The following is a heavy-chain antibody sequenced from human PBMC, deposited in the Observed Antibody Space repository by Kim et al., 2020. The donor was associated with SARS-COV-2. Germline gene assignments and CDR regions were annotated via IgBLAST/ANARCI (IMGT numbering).Heavy chain of an antibody. J-gene: IGHJ4*02. CDR3: AKGRGSSSSATNY. D-gene: IGHD6-6*01. V-gene: IGHV3-23*01. Sequence: SADSVKGRFTISRDNSKNTLYLQMNSLRAEDTAVYYCAKGRGSSSSATNYWGQGTLVTVSS.